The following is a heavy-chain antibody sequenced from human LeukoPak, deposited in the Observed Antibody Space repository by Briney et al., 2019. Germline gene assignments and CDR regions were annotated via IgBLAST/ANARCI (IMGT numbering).Heavy chain of an antibody. CDR3: ARDGGGQLVLGPLSYYYYYMDV. D-gene: IGHD6-6*01. J-gene: IGHJ6*03. V-gene: IGHV1-2*02. CDR1: GYTFTGYY. CDR2: INPNSGGT. Sequence: ASVKVSCKASGYTFTGYYMHWVRQAPGQGLEWMGWINPNSGGTNYAQKFQGRVTMTRDTSISTAYMELSRLRSDDTAVYYCARDGGGQLVLGPLSYYYYYMDVWGKGTTVTVSS.